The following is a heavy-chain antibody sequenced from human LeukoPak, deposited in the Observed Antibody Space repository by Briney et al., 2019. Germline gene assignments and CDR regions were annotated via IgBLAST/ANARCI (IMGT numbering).Heavy chain of an antibody. Sequence: GASVKVSCKASGYTFTSYGISWVRQAPGQGLEWMGWISAYNGNTNYAQKLQGRVTMTTDTSTSTAYMELRSLRSDDTAVYYCARGTKIVVVPAATYNYYYYGMDVWGQGTTVTVSS. V-gene: IGHV1-18*01. CDR1: GYTFTSYG. CDR3: ARGTKIVVVPAATYNYYYYGMDV. D-gene: IGHD2-2*01. CDR2: ISAYNGNT. J-gene: IGHJ6*02.